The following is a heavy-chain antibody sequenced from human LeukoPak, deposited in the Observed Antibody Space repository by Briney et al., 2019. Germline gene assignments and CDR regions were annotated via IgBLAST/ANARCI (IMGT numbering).Heavy chain of an antibody. D-gene: IGHD6-13*01. Sequence: SETLSPTCAVYGGSFSGYYWSWIRQPPGKGLEWIGEINHSGSTNYNPSLKSRVTISVDTSKNQFSLKLSSVTAADTAVYYCARGLEQQLPHYWGQGTLVTVSS. CDR3: ARGLEQQLPHY. J-gene: IGHJ4*02. V-gene: IGHV4-34*01. CDR2: INHSGST. CDR1: GGSFSGYY.